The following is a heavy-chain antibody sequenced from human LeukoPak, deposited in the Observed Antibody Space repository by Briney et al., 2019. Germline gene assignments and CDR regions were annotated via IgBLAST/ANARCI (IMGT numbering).Heavy chain of an antibody. D-gene: IGHD4-17*01. Sequence: GGSLRLSCAASGFTFSSYAMSWVRQAPGKGLEWVSAISGSGGSTYYADSVKGRFTISRDNSKNTLYLRMNSLRAEDTAVYYCAKGTTVTYYYFDYWGQGTLVTVSS. J-gene: IGHJ4*02. CDR3: AKGTTVTYYYFDY. CDR1: GFTFSSYA. V-gene: IGHV3-23*01. CDR2: ISGSGGST.